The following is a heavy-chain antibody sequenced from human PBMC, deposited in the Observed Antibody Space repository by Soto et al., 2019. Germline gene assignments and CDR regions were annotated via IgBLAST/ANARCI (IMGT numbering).Heavy chain of an antibody. J-gene: IGHJ6*02. Sequence: SETLSLTCTVSGGSISSYYWSWIWQPPGKGLEWIGYIYYSGSTNYNPSLKSRVTISVDTSKNQFSLKLSSVTAADTTVYYCARGTYDFWSGYYMVGNYYYGMDVWGQGTTVTVSS. CDR3: ARGTYDFWSGYYMVGNYYYGMDV. CDR1: GGSISSYY. CDR2: IYYSGST. V-gene: IGHV4-59*01. D-gene: IGHD3-3*01.